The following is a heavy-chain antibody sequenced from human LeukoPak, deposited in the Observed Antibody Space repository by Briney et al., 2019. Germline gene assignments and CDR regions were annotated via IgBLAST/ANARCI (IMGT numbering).Heavy chain of an antibody. D-gene: IGHD5-24*01. CDR3: ARHDMSPEWAGYNRVGFDY. CDR2: ISAYNGNT. J-gene: IGHJ4*02. V-gene: IGHV1-18*01. CDR1: GYTFTSYG. Sequence: ASVKVSCKASGYTFTSYGISWVRQAPGQGLEWMGWISAYNGNTNYAQKLQGRVTMTTDTSTSTAYMELRSLRSDDTAVYYCARHDMSPEWAGYNRVGFDYWGQGTLVTVSS.